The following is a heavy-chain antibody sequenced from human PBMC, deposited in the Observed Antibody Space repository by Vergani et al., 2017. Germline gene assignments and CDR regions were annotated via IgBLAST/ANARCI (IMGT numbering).Heavy chain of an antibody. V-gene: IGHV1-24*01. D-gene: IGHD3-22*01. CDR1: GYTLTELS. J-gene: IGHJ3*02. CDR2: FDPEDGET. Sequence: QVQLVQSGAEVQKPGASVKVSCKVSGYTLTELSMHWVRQAPGKGLEWMGGFDPEDGETIYAQKFQGRVTMTEDTSTDTAYMELSSLRSEDTAVYYCATANDYYDSSGYWAGGAFDIWGQGTMVTVSS. CDR3: ATANDYYDSSGYWAGGAFDI.